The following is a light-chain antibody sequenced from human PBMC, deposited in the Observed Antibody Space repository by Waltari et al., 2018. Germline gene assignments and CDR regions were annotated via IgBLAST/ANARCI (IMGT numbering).Light chain of an antibody. CDR3: QQYDISPLT. CDR1: QTVRTTY. V-gene: IGKV3-20*01. CDR2: GAS. Sequence: EIGLTQSPGTLSLSPGERATLSCRASQTVRTTYLAWYQQNHGQAPTLLIYGASSRATCIPDRFSGSGCGTDFSLTISSLEPEDFAVYYCQQYDISPLTFGGGTKVEIK. J-gene: IGKJ4*01.